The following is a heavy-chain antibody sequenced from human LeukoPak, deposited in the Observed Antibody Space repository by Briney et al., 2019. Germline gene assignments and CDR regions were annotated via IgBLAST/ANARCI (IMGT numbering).Heavy chain of an antibody. J-gene: IGHJ5*02. CDR2: IYYSGST. CDR1: GGSISSSSYY. Sequence: SETLSLTCTVSGGSISSSSYYWGWIRQPPGKGLEWIGSIYYSGSTYYNPSLKSRVTISVDTSKNQFPLKLSSVTAADTAVYYCARQRAAAGKNWFDPWGQGTLVTVSS. D-gene: IGHD6-13*01. CDR3: ARQRAAAGKNWFDP. V-gene: IGHV4-39*01.